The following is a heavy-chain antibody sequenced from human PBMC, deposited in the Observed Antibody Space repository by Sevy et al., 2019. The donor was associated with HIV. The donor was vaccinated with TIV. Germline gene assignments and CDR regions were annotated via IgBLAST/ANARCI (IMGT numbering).Heavy chain of an antibody. Sequence: SETLSLTCTVSGGSITSLYWNWIRQPPGKGLEWIANIYYNGHINYNPSLKRRVTFSLVTSKNQFSLRLSSVTAADTAMYYCAGENAWGRGYSWGQGTLVTVSS. CDR1: GGSITSLY. CDR3: AGENAWGRGYS. D-gene: IGHD1-26*01. V-gene: IGHV4-59*08. J-gene: IGHJ4*02. CDR2: IYYNGHI.